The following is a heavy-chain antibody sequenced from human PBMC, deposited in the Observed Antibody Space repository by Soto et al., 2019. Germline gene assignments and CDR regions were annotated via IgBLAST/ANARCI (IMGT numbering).Heavy chain of an antibody. D-gene: IGHD4-17*01. J-gene: IGHJ3*02. CDR3: ARDGVDYGDLKAFDI. Sequence: PSETLSLTCNVSSGSINNHYWSWIRQPPGKGLEWIGYIYYSGNTNYNPSLKSRVTISVDTSKNQFSLKLSSVTAADTAVYYCARDGVDYGDLKAFDIWGQGTMVTVSS. CDR1: SGSINNHY. CDR2: IYYSGNT. V-gene: IGHV4-59*11.